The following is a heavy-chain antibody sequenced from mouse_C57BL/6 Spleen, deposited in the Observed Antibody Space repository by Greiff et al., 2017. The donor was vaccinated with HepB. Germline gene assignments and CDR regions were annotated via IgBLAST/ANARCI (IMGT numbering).Heavy chain of an antibody. CDR3: AREGKAYYAMDY. V-gene: IGHV1-55*01. Sequence: QVQLKQPGAELVKPGASVKMSCKASGYTFTSYWITWVKQRPGQGLEWIGDIYPGSGSTNYNEKFKSKATLTVDTSSSTAYMQLSSLTSEDSAVYYCAREGKAYYAMDYWGQGTSVTVSS. CDR1: GYTFTSYW. J-gene: IGHJ4*01. CDR2: IYPGSGST.